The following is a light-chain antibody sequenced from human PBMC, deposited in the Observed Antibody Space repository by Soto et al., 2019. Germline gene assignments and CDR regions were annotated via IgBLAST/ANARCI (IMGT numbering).Light chain of an antibody. V-gene: IGKV3-11*01. CDR1: QSVSSY. Sequence: EIVLTQSPATLSLSPGERVTLSCRASQSVSSYFAWYQQKPGLAPRLLIYDASTRAAGIPARFSGSWSGTDFTLTISSLEPDDFAVYYCQQRSDWPLTFGGGTKVEIK. J-gene: IGKJ4*01. CDR3: QQRSDWPLT. CDR2: DAS.